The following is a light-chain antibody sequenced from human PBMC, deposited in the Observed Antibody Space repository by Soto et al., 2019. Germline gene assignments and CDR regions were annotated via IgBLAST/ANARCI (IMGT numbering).Light chain of an antibody. J-gene: IGKJ1*01. CDR1: QSVSSY. Sequence: EIVLTQSPATLSLSPGERATLSCRASQSVSSYLGWYQQKPGQAPRLLIYDASNRATGIPARFSGSGSGTDFTLHISSLEPEDFALYYCQQRSNWPRTFGQGTKVEIK. CDR3: QQRSNWPRT. CDR2: DAS. V-gene: IGKV3-11*01.